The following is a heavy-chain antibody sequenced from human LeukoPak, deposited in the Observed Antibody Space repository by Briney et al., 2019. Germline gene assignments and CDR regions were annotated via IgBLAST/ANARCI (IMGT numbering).Heavy chain of an antibody. CDR2: INHSGST. J-gene: IGHJ3*02. CDR1: GGSFSGYY. D-gene: IGHD3-22*01. V-gene: IGHV4-34*01. CDR3: ARGRFYYDSSGYSTADAFDI. Sequence: SETLSLTCAVYGGSFSGYYRSWIRQPPGKGLEWIGEINHSGSTNYNPSLKSRVTISVDTSKNQFSLKLNSVTAADTAVYYCARGRFYYDSSGYSTADAFDIWGQGTMVTVSS.